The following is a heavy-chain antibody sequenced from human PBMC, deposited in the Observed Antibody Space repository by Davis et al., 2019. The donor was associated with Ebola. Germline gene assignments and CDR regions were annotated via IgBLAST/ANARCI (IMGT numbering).Heavy chain of an antibody. D-gene: IGHD5-18*01. J-gene: IGHJ4*02. CDR2: IWNDGSKK. V-gene: IGHV3-33*01. CDR3: ARRQGYGYGYSSDY. Sequence: PGGSLRLSCAASGFTFPSSGMHSVRHAPAKGLERVAVIWNDGSKKYYADSVKGRFTIPRDNYKNTLYLQMNSLGAEDTAVYYCARRQGYGYGYSSDYWGQGTLVSVSS. CDR1: GFTFPSSG.